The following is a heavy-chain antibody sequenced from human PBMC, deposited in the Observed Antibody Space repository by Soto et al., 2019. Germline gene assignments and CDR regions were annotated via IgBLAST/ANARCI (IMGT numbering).Heavy chain of an antibody. CDR2: IYYSGST. V-gene: IGHV4-59*01. J-gene: IGHJ4*02. Sequence: QVQLQESGPGLVKPSETLSLTCTVSGGSISSYYWSWIRQPPGKGLEWIGYIYYSGSTNYNPSLKVRLTISVEPSKNRFSRRLRSVTAADTAVYYCARVSAYYFDYWGQGTLVTVS. CDR1: GGSISSYY. CDR3: ARVSAYYFDY.